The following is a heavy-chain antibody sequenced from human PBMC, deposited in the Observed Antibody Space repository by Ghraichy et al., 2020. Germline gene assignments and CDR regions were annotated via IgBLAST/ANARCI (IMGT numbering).Heavy chain of an antibody. CDR2: ISSSSSYI. CDR3: ARYSSSWGWFDP. V-gene: IGHV3-21*01. J-gene: IGHJ5*02. CDR1: GFTFSSYS. D-gene: IGHD6-13*01. Sequence: GESLNISCAASGFTFSSYSMNWVRQAPGKGLEWVSSISSSSSYIYYADSVKGRFTISRDNAKNSLYLQMNSLRAEDTAVYYCARYSSSWGWFDPWGQGTLVTVSS.